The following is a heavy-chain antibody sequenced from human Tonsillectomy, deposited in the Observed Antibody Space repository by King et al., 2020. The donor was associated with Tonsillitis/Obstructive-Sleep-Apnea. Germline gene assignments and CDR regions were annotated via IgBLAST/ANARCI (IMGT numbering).Heavy chain of an antibody. V-gene: IGHV5-51*01. CDR1: GYSFTSYW. CDR2: TYPGDSDT. J-gene: IGHJ4*02. Sequence: QLVQSGAEVKKPGESLKISCKGSGYSFTSYWIGWVRQMPGKGLEWMGITYPGDSDTRFKGQVTISAAKSITTAYLQWSSLKASDTAIYYCARQGDWSNDYWGQGTLVTVSS. CDR3: ARQGDWSNDY. D-gene: IGHD3/OR15-3a*01.